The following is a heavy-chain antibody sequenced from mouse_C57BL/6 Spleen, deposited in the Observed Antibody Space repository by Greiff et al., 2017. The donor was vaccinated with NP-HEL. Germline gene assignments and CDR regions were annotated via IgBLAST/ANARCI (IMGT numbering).Heavy chain of an antibody. D-gene: IGHD1-1*01. CDR1: GYSITSGYY. Sequence: EVKLQESGPGLVKPSQSLSLTCSVTGYSITSGYYWNWIRQFPGNKLEWMGYISYDGSNNYNPSLKNRISITRDTSKNQFFLKLNSVTTEDTATYYCARGYYGSSYPYYFDYWGQGTTLTVSS. V-gene: IGHV3-6*01. CDR2: ISYDGSN. CDR3: ARGYYGSSYPYYFDY. J-gene: IGHJ2*01.